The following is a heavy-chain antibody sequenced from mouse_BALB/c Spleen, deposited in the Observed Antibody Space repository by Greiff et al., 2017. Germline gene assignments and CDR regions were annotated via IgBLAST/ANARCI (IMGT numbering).Heavy chain of an antibody. Sequence: VKVVESGPGLVAPSQSLSITCTVSGFSLTSYGVHWVRQPPGKGLEWLGVIWAGGSTNYNSALMSRLSISKDNSKSQVFLKMNSLQTDDTAMYYCARRYRYDGHYYAMDYWGQGTSVTVSS. D-gene: IGHD2-14*01. CDR1: GFSLTSYG. V-gene: IGHV2-9*02. CDR2: IWAGGST. CDR3: ARRYRYDGHYYAMDY. J-gene: IGHJ4*01.